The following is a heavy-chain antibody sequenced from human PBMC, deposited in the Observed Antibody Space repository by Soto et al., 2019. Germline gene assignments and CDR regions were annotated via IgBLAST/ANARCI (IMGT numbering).Heavy chain of an antibody. Sequence: GGSLRLSCAASGFTFSSYAMHWVRQAPGKGLEWVSAIGTAGSTYYPDSVKGRLTISRDNSKNTLYLQMNSLRAGDTAVYYCANGGLGDCSTTSCLSYFDDWGLGALVTVSS. CDR3: ANGGLGDCSTTSCLSYFDD. V-gene: IGHV3-13*01. J-gene: IGHJ4*02. CDR2: IGTAGST. CDR1: GFTFSSYA. D-gene: IGHD2-2*01.